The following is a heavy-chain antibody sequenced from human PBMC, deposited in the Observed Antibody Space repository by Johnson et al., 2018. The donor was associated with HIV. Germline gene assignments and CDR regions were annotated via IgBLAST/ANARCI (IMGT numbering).Heavy chain of an antibody. V-gene: IGHV3-20*04. CDR3: ARGVSSGYYSNAFDV. CDR2: INWNGGST. CDR1: GFTFDDYG. J-gene: IGHJ3*01. Sequence: VQLVESGGGVVQPGTSLRLSCAASGFTFDDYGMSWVRQAPGKGLEWVSGINWNGGSTGYADSVKGRFTISRDSAKNSLYLQMNSLRAEDTALYYCARGVSSGYYSNAFDVWGQGTMATVSS. D-gene: IGHD3-22*01.